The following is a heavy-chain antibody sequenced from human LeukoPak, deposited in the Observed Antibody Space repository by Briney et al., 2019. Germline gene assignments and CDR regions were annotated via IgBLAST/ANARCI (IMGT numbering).Heavy chain of an antibody. J-gene: IGHJ4*02. V-gene: IGHV3-30*04. CDR1: GFTFSSYA. D-gene: IGHD3-22*01. CDR3: ARPMNEYDSSGFFHY. Sequence: PGGSLRLSCAASGFTFSSYAMHWVRQAPGKGLEWVAVISYDGSNKYYADSVKGRFTISRDNSKNTLHLQMNSLRVEDTAVYCCARPMNEYDSSGFFHYWGQGTLVTVSS. CDR2: ISYDGSNK.